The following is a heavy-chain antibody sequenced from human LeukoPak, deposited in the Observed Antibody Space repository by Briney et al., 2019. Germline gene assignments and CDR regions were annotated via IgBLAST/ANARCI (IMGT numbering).Heavy chain of an antibody. Sequence: GSLRLSCAASGFTLNNYGMSWVRQAPGKGLEWVSAISGRGDDTYYADSGKGRVTFSSDKSKHMLHLDMNSLRADDTAVYYCATQPESYGDSASYFHHWGQGTLVTVSS. V-gene: IGHV3-23*01. CDR1: GFTLNNYG. CDR3: ATQPESYGDSASYFHH. D-gene: IGHD4-17*01. J-gene: IGHJ1*01. CDR2: ISGRGDDT.